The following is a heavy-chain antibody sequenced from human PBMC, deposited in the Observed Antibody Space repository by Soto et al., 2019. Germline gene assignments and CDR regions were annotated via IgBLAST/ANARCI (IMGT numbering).Heavy chain of an antibody. CDR1: GDSITSGMYS. Sequence: KSSETLSLTCTVSGDSITSGMYSWSWIRQAPGKGLEWIGNIHVTGYTAFSPSLRRRVTMSVATSRNQFSLNLTSVTAADTAVYFCARGGALRPNGHVPLDFWGQGTLVTVSS. J-gene: IGHJ4*02. V-gene: IGHV4-30-2*01. CDR2: IHVTGYT. CDR3: ARGGALRPNGHVPLDF. D-gene: IGHD3-16*01.